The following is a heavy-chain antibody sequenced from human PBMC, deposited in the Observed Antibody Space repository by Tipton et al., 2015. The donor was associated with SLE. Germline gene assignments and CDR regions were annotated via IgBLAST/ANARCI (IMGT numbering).Heavy chain of an antibody. CDR3: GTTSSDYGMDA. J-gene: IGHJ6*02. CDR2: IYSDGSST. CDR1: GFTFSSYW. D-gene: IGHD3-22*01. Sequence: SLRLSCAASGFTFSSYWMHWVRQGPGKGLVWVSRIYSDGSSTNYADSVKGRFTISRDNAKNTLYLQMNSLRAEDTAVYYCGTTSSDYGMDAWGQGTTVTVSS. V-gene: IGHV3-74*01.